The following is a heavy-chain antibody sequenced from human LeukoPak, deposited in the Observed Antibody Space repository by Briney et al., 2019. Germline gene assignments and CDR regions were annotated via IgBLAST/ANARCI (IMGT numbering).Heavy chain of an antibody. CDR3: ARARAGVYMDV. J-gene: IGHJ6*03. CDR2: ISFSSSPI. CDR1: GFTFSSYI. D-gene: IGHD2-8*01. V-gene: IGHV3-48*04. Sequence: GGSLRLSCAASGFTFSSYIMNWVRQAPGEGLEWVSYISFSSSPIYYADSVKGRFTISRDNAKNSLYLQMNSLRAEDTAMYYCARARAGVYMDVWGKGTTVTVSS.